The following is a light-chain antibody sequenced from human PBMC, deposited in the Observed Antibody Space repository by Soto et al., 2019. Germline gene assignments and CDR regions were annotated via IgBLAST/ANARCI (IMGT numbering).Light chain of an antibody. Sequence: ILMTQTPFSLSIIPGQTASISCKSSQSLLHSDGKTYFYWYVQKAGQAPQPLIYEVSNRFSGVPERFSGSGSRTDFTLKISRVEADDVGIYYCMQAIDIPWTFGQGTKVEIK. J-gene: IGKJ1*01. CDR2: EVS. V-gene: IGKV2-29*03. CDR3: MQAIDIPWT. CDR1: QSLLHSDGKTY.